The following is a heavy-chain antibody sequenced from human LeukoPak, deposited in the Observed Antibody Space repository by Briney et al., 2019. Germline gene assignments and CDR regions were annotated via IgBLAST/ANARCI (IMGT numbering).Heavy chain of an antibody. CDR2: IYNGGTT. Sequence: GGSLRLSCAASGFTVSTNCMTWVRQAPGKGLEWVSTIYNGGTTYYADSVKGRFTISRDNSENTLYLQMNSLRAEDTAVYYCAKVGSTMVRGVIKDWGQGTLVTVSS. CDR1: GFTVSTNC. J-gene: IGHJ4*02. D-gene: IGHD3-10*01. CDR3: AKVGSTMVRGVIKD. V-gene: IGHV3-53*01.